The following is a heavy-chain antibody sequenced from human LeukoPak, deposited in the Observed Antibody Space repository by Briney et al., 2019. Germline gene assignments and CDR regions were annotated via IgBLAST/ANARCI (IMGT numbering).Heavy chain of an antibody. Sequence: PGGSLRLSCAASGFTFSSYSMNWVRQAPGKGLEWVSSISSSRSYIYYADSVKGRFTISRDNAKNSLYLQMNSLRAEDTAVYYCARVRYCSGGSCYSPFDYWGQGTLVTVSS. J-gene: IGHJ4*02. CDR2: ISSSRSYI. D-gene: IGHD2-15*01. V-gene: IGHV3-21*01. CDR3: ARVRYCSGGSCYSPFDY. CDR1: GFTFSSYS.